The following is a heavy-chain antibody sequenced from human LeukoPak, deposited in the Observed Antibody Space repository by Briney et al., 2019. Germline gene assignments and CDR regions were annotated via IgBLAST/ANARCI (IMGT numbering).Heavy chain of an antibody. J-gene: IGHJ5*02. CDR2: ISGSGGST. D-gene: IGHD1-14*01. CDR1: GFTFSRYA. CDR3: AKDRYKLDGGNWFDP. Sequence: PGGSLRLSCAASGFTFSRYAMSWVRQAPGKGLEWVSAISGSGGSTYYADSVKGRFTISRDNSKNTLYLQMNSLRAEDTAVYYCAKDRYKLDGGNWFDPWGQGTLVTVSS. V-gene: IGHV3-23*01.